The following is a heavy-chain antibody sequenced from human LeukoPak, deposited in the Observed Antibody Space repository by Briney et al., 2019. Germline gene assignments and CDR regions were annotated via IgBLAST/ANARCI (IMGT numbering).Heavy chain of an antibody. CDR1: RFTFKTSW. D-gene: IGHD4-17*01. Sequence: GGSLRLSCTASRFTFKTSWMSWVRQAPGKGLEWVASVNEDGTEKYSVDSVKGRFTISRDNTHTSLTLQMNSLRAEDTAVYYCARDLDSSTVTTAFDYWGQGTLVTVSS. CDR3: ARDLDSSTVTTAFDY. J-gene: IGHJ4*02. CDR2: VNEDGTEK. V-gene: IGHV3-7*03.